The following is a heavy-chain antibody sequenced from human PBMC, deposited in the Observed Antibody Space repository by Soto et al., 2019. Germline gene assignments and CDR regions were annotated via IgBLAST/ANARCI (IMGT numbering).Heavy chain of an antibody. V-gene: IGHV1-46*03. D-gene: IGHD2-2*01. CDR2: INPSIGNT. CDR3: GRGTSFFYYYMDV. J-gene: IGHJ6*03. Sequence: ASVKVSCKASGYTFTRYDMHWVRQAPGQGLEWMGIINPSIGNTIYAQKFQGRVTMTRDTSTSTVYMELSSLRSEDTAVYYCGRGTSFFYYYMDVWGTGTTVTVSS. CDR1: GYTFTRYD.